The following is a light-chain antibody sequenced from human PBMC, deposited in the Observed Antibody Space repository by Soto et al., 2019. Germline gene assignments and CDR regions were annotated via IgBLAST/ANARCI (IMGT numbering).Light chain of an antibody. CDR3: SSYTNSSTRV. CDR1: SSDVGGYNY. CDR2: EVS. J-gene: IGLJ3*02. Sequence: QSALTQPASVSGSPGQSITISCTGTSSDVGGYNYVSWFQHHPGKAPKLMIYEVSNRPSGVSNRFSGSKSGNTASLTISGLQAEDEADYYCSSYTNSSTRVFGVGTKLTVL. V-gene: IGLV2-14*01.